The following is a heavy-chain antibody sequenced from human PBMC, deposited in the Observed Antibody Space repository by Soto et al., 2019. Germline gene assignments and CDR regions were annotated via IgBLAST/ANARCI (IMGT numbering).Heavy chain of an antibody. CDR1: GGTFGSYS. CDR2: IIGIFGTA. J-gene: IGHJ4*02. CDR3: ARQQGTAAPTDY. Sequence: QVQLVQSGTEVKEPGSSVKVSCKASGGTFGSYSISWVRQAPGQGLEWMGGIIGIFGTANYAQKFQGRVTITADKSTSTAYRELGSLRSEDTAVYYCARQQGTAAPTDYGGQGPRVTVSP. D-gene: IGHD6-13*01. V-gene: IGHV1-69*06.